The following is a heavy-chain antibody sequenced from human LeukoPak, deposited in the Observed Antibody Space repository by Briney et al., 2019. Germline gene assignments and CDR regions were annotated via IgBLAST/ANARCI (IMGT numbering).Heavy chain of an antibody. CDR3: ARAPHHGLGESYFDY. D-gene: IGHD3-10*01. V-gene: IGHV4-38-2*01. J-gene: IGHJ4*02. CDR1: GYSISSGYY. CDR2: IYHSGST. Sequence: PSETLSLTCAVSGYSISSGYYWGWIRQPPGKGLEWIGSIYHSGSTYYNPSLKSRVTISVDTSKNQFSLKLSSVTAADTAVYYCARAPHHGLGESYFDYWGQGTLVTVSS.